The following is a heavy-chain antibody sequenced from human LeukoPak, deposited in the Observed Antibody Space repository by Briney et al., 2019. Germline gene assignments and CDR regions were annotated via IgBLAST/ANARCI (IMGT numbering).Heavy chain of an antibody. V-gene: IGHV4-34*01. CDR2: INHSGST. Sequence: PSETLSLTCAVYGGSFSGYYWSWIRQPPGKGLEWIGEINHSGSTNYNPSLKSRVTISVDTSKNQLSLKLSSVTAADTAVYYCARRDYVWGSYRPFDYWGQGTLVTVSS. J-gene: IGHJ4*02. CDR3: ARRDYVWGSYRPFDY. CDR1: GGSFSGYY. D-gene: IGHD3-16*02.